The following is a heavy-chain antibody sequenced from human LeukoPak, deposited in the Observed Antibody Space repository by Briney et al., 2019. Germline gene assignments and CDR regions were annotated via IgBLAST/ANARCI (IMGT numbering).Heavy chain of an antibody. V-gene: IGHV1-69*13. CDR3: ARGLVPYYYDSSGYYGFDY. D-gene: IGHD3-22*01. CDR1: QYTFTEYA. J-gene: IGHJ4*02. Sequence: SVKDSCKASQYTFTEYAVHWVRQAPGQRLEWMGWIIPIFGTANYAQKFQGRVTITADESTSTAYMELSSLRSEDTAVYYCARGLVPYYYDSSGYYGFDYWGQGTLVTVSS. CDR2: IIPIFGTA.